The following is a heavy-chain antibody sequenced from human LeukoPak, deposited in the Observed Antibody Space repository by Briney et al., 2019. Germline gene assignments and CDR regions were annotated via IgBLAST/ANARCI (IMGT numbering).Heavy chain of an antibody. V-gene: IGHV3-74*01. Sequence: QLGGSLSLTCEASGFTFSATWMHWFRQAPGQGLVWVSRINSDGTVTYADSVKGRFTISRDNAKNTLYLQMNSLRPDATALYYCSTSSDWSPVSSDHWGQGTLVTVSS. CDR3: STSSDWSPVSSDH. D-gene: IGHD2-21*01. CDR2: INSDGTVT. CDR1: GFTFSATW. J-gene: IGHJ4*02.